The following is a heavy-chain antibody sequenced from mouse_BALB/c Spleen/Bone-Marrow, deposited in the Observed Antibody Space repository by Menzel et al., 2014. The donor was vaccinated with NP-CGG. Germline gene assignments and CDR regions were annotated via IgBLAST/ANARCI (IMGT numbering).Heavy chain of an antibody. V-gene: IGHV4-1*02. CDR2: INPDSSTI. CDR3: ARQGYYGKGDY. D-gene: IGHD2-1*01. J-gene: IGHJ2*01. Sequence: DVKLQESGGGLVQPGGSLKLSCAASGFDFSRYWMSWVRPAPGKGLEWIGEINPDSSTINYTPSLKDKFIISRDNAKNTLYLQMSKVGSEDTALYYCARQGYYGKGDYWGQGTTLTVSS. CDR1: GFDFSRYW.